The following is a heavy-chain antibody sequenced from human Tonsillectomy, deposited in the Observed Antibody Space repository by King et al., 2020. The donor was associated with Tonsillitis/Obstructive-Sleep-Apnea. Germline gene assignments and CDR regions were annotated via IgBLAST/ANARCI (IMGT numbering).Heavy chain of an antibody. CDR1: GGTFSSYA. J-gene: IGHJ4*02. CDR2: SIPIFGTA. Sequence: QLVQSGAEVKKPGSSVKVSCKASGGTFSSYAISWVRQAPGQGLEWMGGSIPIFGTANYAQKFQGRVTITADESTSTAYMELSSLRSEDTAVYYCARDGTFTVTTPWGFGYWGQGTLVTVSS. CDR3: ARDGTFTVTTPWGFGY. V-gene: IGHV1-69*12. D-gene: IGHD4-17*01.